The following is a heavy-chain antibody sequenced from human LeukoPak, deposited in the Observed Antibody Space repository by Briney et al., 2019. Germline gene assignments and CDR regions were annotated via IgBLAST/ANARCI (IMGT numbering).Heavy chain of an antibody. CDR1: GFTFSSYS. V-gene: IGHV3-21*01. CDR2: ISSSSSYI. CDR3: ARDRFLAAAGPLDY. Sequence: GGSLRLSCAASGFTFSSYSMNWVRQAPGKGLEWVSSISSSSSYIYYADSVKGRFTISRDNAKNSLYLQMNSLRAEDTAVYYCARDRFLAAAGPLDYWGQGTLVTDSS. D-gene: IGHD6-13*01. J-gene: IGHJ4*02.